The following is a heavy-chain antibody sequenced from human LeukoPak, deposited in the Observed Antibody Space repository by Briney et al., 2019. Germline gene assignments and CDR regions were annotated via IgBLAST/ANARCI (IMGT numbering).Heavy chain of an antibody. CDR2: INHSGST. D-gene: IGHD3-22*01. J-gene: IGHJ4*02. V-gene: IGHV4-39*07. CDR1: GGSISSSSYY. CDR3: ARGRGGYDSSGYNY. Sequence: SETLSLTCTVSGGSISSSSYYWGWIRQPPGKGLEWIGEINHSGSTNYNPSLKSRVTISVDTSKNQFSLKLSSVTAADTAVYYCARGRGGYDSSGYNYWGQGTLVTVSS.